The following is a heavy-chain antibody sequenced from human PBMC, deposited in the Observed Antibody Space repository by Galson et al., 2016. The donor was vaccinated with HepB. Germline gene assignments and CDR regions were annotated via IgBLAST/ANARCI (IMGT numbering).Heavy chain of an antibody. V-gene: IGHV3-30*03. J-gene: IGHJ4*02. CDR2: DSMDGRRK. Sequence: SLRLSCAASGFTFSNYGMHWVRQAPGKGLEWVAADSMDGRRKFYADSVKGRFTISRDNSNSMLFLQMSSLRAVDTAVYYCARRHEYCPPVGCSVDYWGQGTLVSVSS. D-gene: IGHD2/OR15-2a*01. CDR3: ARRHEYCPPVGCSVDY. CDR1: GFTFSNYG.